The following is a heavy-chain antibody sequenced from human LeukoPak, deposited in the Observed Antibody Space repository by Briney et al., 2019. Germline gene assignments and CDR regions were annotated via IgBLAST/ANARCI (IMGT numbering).Heavy chain of an antibody. CDR1: GYTFTSYG. D-gene: IGHD2-2*02. V-gene: IGHV1-18*01. Sequence: ASVKVSCKASGYTFTSYGISWVRQAPGQGLEWMGWISAYNGNTNYAQKLQGRVTMTTDTSTSTAYLELKSLRSDDTAVYYCARDLWEGYCSSTSCYRGSDYWGQGTLVTVSS. CDR3: ARDLWEGYCSSTSCYRGSDY. J-gene: IGHJ4*02. CDR2: ISAYNGNT.